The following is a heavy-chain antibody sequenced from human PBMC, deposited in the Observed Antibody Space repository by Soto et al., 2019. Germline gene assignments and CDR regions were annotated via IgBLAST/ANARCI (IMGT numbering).Heavy chain of an antibody. J-gene: IGHJ1*01. V-gene: IGHV4-59*01. D-gene: IGHD1-7*01. CDR3: ARVMTNYGDSEYFQP. Sequence: SETLSLTCSVSGGSINNYYWSWIRQPPGKGLEWIGYIFSSGTTNYNPSLKSRVTISVDTSKNQFSLKLSSVTAADTAVYYCARVMTNYGDSEYFQPWGQGTLVTVSS. CDR1: GGSINNYY. CDR2: IFSSGTT.